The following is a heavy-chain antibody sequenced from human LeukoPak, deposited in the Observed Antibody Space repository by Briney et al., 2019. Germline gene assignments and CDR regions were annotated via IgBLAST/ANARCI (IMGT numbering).Heavy chain of an antibody. D-gene: IGHD1-26*01. Sequence: GGSLRLSCAASGFTFSSYGMHWVRQAPGKGLEWVAVVSYDGSDKYYADSVKGRFTISRDNSKNTLYLQKNSMRADETAVYHCAKAARGDGGTFPNLVSWGQGTLGSVSS. CDR1: GFTFSSYG. CDR2: VSYDGSDK. CDR3: AKAARGDGGTFPNLVS. V-gene: IGHV3-30*18. J-gene: IGHJ5*02.